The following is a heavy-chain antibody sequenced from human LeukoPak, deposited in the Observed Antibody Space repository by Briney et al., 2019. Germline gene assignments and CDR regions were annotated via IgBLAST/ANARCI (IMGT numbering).Heavy chain of an antibody. Sequence: GGSLRLSCAASGFTFSSYAMHWVRQAPGKGLEWVAVISYDGSNKYYADSVKGRFTISRDNSKITLYLQMNSLRAEDTAVYYCARGVRFLECTDWGQGTLVTVSS. D-gene: IGHD3-3*01. CDR3: ARGVRFLECTD. CDR2: ISYDGSNK. J-gene: IGHJ4*02. V-gene: IGHV3-30*04. CDR1: GFTFSSYA.